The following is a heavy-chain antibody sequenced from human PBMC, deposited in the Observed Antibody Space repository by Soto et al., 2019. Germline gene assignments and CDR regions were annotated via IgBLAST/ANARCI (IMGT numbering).Heavy chain of an antibody. V-gene: IGHV1-2*02. J-gene: IGHJ6*02. D-gene: IGHD6-13*01. CDR2: INPNSGGT. Sequence: ASVKVSCKAPGYTFTGYYMHWVRQAPGQGLEWMGWINPNSGGTNYAQKFQGRVTMTRDTSISTAYMELSRLRSDDTAVYYCATTTKGIAAAGAISYYYYYGMDVWGQGTTVTVSS. CDR1: GYTFTGYY. CDR3: ATTTKGIAAAGAISYYYYYGMDV.